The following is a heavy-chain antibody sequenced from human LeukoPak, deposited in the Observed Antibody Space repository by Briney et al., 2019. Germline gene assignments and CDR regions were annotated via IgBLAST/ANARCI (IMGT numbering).Heavy chain of an antibody. CDR3: ARGVVAATFYYYMDV. V-gene: IGHV1-2*02. Sequence: ASVKVSCKPSGYTFTVYYIHWVRQAPRQGLEWMGWINPTSGATNYAQKFQGRVTMTRDTSISTACMELNSLRSDDTAVYYCARGVVAATFYYYMDVWGKGTTVTVSS. CDR2: INPTSGAT. D-gene: IGHD2-15*01. J-gene: IGHJ6*03. CDR1: GYTFTVYY.